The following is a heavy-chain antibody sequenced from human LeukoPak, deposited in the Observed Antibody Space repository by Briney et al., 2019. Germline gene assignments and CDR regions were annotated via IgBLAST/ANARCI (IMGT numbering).Heavy chain of an antibody. Sequence: SVKVSCKASGGTFSSYAISWVRQAPGQGLEWMGRIIPIFGTANYAQKFQGRVTITTDESTSTAYMELSSLRSEDTAVYYCATNGGRWLQLQVEYFDYWGQGTLVTVSS. D-gene: IGHD5-24*01. CDR3: ATNGGRWLQLQVEYFDY. V-gene: IGHV1-69*05. CDR1: GGTFSSYA. CDR2: IIPIFGTA. J-gene: IGHJ4*02.